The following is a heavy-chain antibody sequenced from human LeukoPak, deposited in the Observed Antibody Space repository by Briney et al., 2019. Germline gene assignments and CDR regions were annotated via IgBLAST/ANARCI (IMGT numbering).Heavy chain of an antibody. CDR2: ISAGGDVT. Sequence: QAGGSLRLSCVASGLTFNTYPMAWVRQAPGKGLEWVSRISAGGDVTYYTDSVKGRFTISRDNSKNTLYLQMNSLRAEDTAVYYCAKKRYYYGSGSGFDYWGQGTLVTVSS. CDR1: GLTFNTYP. V-gene: IGHV3-23*01. CDR3: AKKRYYYGSGSGFDY. J-gene: IGHJ4*02. D-gene: IGHD3-10*01.